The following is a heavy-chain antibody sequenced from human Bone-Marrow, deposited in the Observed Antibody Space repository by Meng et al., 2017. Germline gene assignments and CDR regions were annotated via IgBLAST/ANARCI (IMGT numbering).Heavy chain of an antibody. CDR2: ISHSGST. D-gene: IGHD3-9*01. J-gene: IGHJ2*01. Sequence: QVQLQQWGAGLLKPSETLSLTCAVYGGSFNGYYWSWIRQPPGKGLEWIGEISHSGSTYYNPSLKSRVTISLDTSKNQFSLKLTSVTAADTAVYYCARGIRILRYFGPYFDLWGRGTLVTVSS. V-gene: IGHV4-34*01. CDR3: ARGIRILRYFGPYFDL. CDR1: GGSFNGYY.